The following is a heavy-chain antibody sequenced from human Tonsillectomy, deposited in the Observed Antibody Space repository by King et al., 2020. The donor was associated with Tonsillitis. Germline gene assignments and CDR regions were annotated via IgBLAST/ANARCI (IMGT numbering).Heavy chain of an antibody. J-gene: IGHJ4*02. CDR1: GFTFSSYA. Sequence: QLVQSGGDLVQPGGSLRLSCAASGFTFSSYAMSWVRQAPGKGLEWVSTISGGGGSTFYADSVKGRFTISRDNSENTVYLQMNSLRAEDTAVYYCAKGAPGIAVAGSGAFDYWGQGTLVTVSS. D-gene: IGHD6-19*01. CDR2: ISGGGGST. CDR3: AKGAPGIAVAGSGAFDY. V-gene: IGHV3-23*04.